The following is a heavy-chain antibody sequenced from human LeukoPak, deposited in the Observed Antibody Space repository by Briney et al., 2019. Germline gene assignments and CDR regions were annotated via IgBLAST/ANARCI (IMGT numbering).Heavy chain of an antibody. V-gene: IGHV3-48*02. CDR3: AVEGYCSGGACYTNWFDP. Sequence: TEGSLRLSCAASGFTFSSYSMNWVRQAPGKGLDWVSYISSSGTTMYYADSVKGRFTISRDNAKNSLYLQMNSLRDEDTAVYYCAVEGYCSGGACYTNWFDPWGQGTLVTVSS. CDR1: GFTFSSYS. J-gene: IGHJ5*02. D-gene: IGHD2-15*01. CDR2: ISSSGTTM.